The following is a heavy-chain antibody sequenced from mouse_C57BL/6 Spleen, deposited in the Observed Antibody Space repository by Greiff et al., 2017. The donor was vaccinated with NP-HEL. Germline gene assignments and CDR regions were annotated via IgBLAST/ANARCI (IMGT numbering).Heavy chain of an antibody. CDR1: GFTFSSYA. CDR3: TRDGATVVAGMDY. J-gene: IGHJ4*01. D-gene: IGHD1-1*01. Sequence: EVQGVESGEGLVKPGGSLKLSCAASGFTFSSYAMSWVRQTPEKRLEWVAYISSGGDYIYYADTVKGRFTISRDNARNTLYLQMSSLKSEDTAMDTCTRDGATVVAGMDYWGQVTAVTVSS. CDR2: ISSGGDYI. V-gene: IGHV5-9-1*02.